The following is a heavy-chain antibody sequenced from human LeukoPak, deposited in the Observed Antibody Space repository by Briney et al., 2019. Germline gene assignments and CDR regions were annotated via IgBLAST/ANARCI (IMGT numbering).Heavy chain of an antibody. V-gene: IGHV4-59*08. CDR1: GGSIRSYY. CDR2: IYYSGST. Sequence: SETLSLTCTVSGGSIRSYYWRWVRQPPGKGLEWIGFIYYSGSTNYNPSLKSRVTISVDTSQNQFSLKLSSVPAADTAVYYCARHGYYDSSGYYPLDYWGQGTLVTVSS. CDR3: ARHGYYDSSGYYPLDY. J-gene: IGHJ4*02. D-gene: IGHD3-22*01.